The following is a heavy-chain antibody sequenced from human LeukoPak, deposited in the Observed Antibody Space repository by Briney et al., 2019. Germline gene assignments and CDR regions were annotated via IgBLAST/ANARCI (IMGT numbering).Heavy chain of an antibody. J-gene: IGHJ6*02. CDR1: GFTFINAW. CDR3: TTVRLYYYYGMDA. V-gene: IGHV3-15*01. Sequence: GGSLRLSCAASGFTFINAWMGWVRQAPGKGLEWVGHIKSKTDGGTTDYAAPVKGRFTISRDDSKNTLYLQMNSLKIEDTAVYYCTTVRLYYYYGMDAWGQGTTVAVSS. CDR2: IKSKTDGGTT.